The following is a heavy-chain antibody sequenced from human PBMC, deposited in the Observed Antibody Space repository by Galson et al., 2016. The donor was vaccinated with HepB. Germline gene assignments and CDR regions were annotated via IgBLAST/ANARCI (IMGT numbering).Heavy chain of an antibody. J-gene: IGHJ6*02. V-gene: IGHV6-1*01. CDR3: VRAVPNWNYGMDV. Sequence: CAISGDSVSSNSTAWMWIRQSPSRGLEWLGRIFYRSQWHNNSAESVKSRITITPDTSKNQFSLQLNSVTPEATAVFYCVRAVPNWNYGMDVWGQGTTVTVSS. CDR2: IFYRSQWHN. CDR1: GDSVSSNSTA. D-gene: IGHD1-1*01.